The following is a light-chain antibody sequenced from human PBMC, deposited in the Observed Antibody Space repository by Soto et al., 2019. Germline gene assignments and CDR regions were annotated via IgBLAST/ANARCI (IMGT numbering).Light chain of an antibody. CDR2: DAS. CDR1: QSVGSY. Sequence: EIVLTQSPANLSLSPGERATLSCRASQSVGSYFAWYQQKPGQAPRLRIYDASNRATGIPARFSGSGSGTDFTLTISSLEPDDVAVYYGQQRGNWPVTFGQGTRVDIK. CDR3: QQRGNWPVT. J-gene: IGKJ1*01. V-gene: IGKV3-11*01.